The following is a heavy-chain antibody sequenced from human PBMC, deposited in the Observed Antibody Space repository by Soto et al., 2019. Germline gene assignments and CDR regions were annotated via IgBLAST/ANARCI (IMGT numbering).Heavy chain of an antibody. J-gene: IGHJ4*02. CDR2: INHGGST. D-gene: IGHD2-21*01. Sequence: PSETLSLTCAVYGGSFSGYYWSWIRQPPGKGLEWIGEINHGGSTNYNPSLKSRVTISVDTSKNQFSLKLSSVTAADTAVYYCARGQVITYWGQGTLVTVSS. CDR1: GGSFSGYY. V-gene: IGHV4-34*01. CDR3: ARGQVITY.